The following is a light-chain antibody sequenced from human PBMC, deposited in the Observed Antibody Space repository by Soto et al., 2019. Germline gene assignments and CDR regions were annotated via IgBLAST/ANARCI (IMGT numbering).Light chain of an antibody. J-gene: IGKJ4*01. CDR2: AAS. Sequence: DIQVTQSPSSVSASVGDRVTITCRASQDISSWFAWYQQKPGKAPKLLIYAASSLQSGGPSRFSGSGSGTDFSLTITSLQPEDFASYYWQQANSFPLTFGGGTKV. CDR1: QDISSW. V-gene: IGKV1-12*01. CDR3: QQANSFPLT.